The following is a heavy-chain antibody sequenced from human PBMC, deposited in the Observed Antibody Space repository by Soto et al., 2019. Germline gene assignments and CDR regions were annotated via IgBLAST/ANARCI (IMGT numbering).Heavy chain of an antibody. Sequence: SETLSLTCTVSRASISNYYWSWIRQPAGKGLECLGRIYASGTTTYNPSLRSRVTMSVDTSKNQFSLNLNSVTAADTAVYYCARESRSELGTVEYWGQGTLVTVSS. CDR1: RASISNYY. CDR2: IYASGTT. CDR3: ARESRSELGTVEY. D-gene: IGHD1-1*01. V-gene: IGHV4-4*07. J-gene: IGHJ4*02.